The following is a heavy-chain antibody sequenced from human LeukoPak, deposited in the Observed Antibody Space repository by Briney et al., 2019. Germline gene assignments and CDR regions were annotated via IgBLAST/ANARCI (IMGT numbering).Heavy chain of an antibody. CDR2: IKEDGSEK. CDR3: ARDRGSGYGNWFDP. D-gene: IGHD5-12*01. CDR1: GFTFSRYW. Sequence: GGSLRLSCAASGFTFSRYWMSWGRQAPGKGLEWVANIKEDGSEKYYVGSVKGRFTISRDNAKNSPYLQMNSLRAEDTAVYYCARDRGSGYGNWFDPWGQGTLVTVSS. J-gene: IGHJ5*02. V-gene: IGHV3-7*03.